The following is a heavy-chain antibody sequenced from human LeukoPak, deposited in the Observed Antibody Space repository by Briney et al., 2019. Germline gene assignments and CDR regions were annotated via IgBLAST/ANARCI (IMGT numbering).Heavy chain of an antibody. J-gene: IGHJ4*02. Sequence: LAGGSLRLSCVVSGFSFSDYWMHWVRKDPGKGLVWVSGIKTDGSDRRYADFVKGRFTISRDNAKNTLFLQMNSLRAEDTAVYYCIRDFLTVTTNDYWGQGTLVTVSS. V-gene: IGHV3-74*01. CDR3: IRDFLTVTTNDY. D-gene: IGHD4-11*01. CDR1: GFSFSDYW. CDR2: IKTDGSDR.